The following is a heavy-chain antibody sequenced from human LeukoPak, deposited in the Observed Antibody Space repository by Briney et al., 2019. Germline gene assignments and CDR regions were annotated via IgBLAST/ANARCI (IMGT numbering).Heavy chain of an antibody. CDR1: GGSISSHY. D-gene: IGHD1-7*01. J-gene: IGHJ3*02. CDR2: IYYSGST. V-gene: IGHV4-59*11. Sequence: PSETLSLTCTVSGGSISSHYWSWIRQPPGKGLEWIGYIYYSGSTNYNPSLKSRVTISVDTSKNQFSLKLSSVTAADTAVYYCARLRITGTTSAFDIWAQGTMVTVSS. CDR3: ARLRITGTTSAFDI.